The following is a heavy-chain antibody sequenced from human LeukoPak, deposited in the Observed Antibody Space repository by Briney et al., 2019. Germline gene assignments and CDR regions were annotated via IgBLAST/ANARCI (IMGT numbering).Heavy chain of an antibody. J-gene: IGHJ5*02. CDR2: IYTSGST. CDR1: GGSFSGYY. Sequence: PSETLTLTCAVYGGSFSGYYWSWIRQPPGKGLEWIGRIYTSGSTNYNPSLKSRVTTSVDTSKNQFSLKLSSVTAADTAVYYCARLWSRYSSFDPWGQGTLVTVSS. CDR3: ARLWSRYSSFDP. D-gene: IGHD3-9*01. V-gene: IGHV4-59*10.